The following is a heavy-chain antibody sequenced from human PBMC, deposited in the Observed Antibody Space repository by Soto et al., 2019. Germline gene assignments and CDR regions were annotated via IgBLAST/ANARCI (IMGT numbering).Heavy chain of an antibody. CDR3: ATRSLRGGSYYGMDV. CDR2: IIPIFGTA. D-gene: IGHD3-10*01. CDR1: VGGFSIDP. J-gene: IGHJ6*02. V-gene: IGHV1-69*01. Sequence: FSVKGSCKGVVGGFSIDPGGCRSKNHEQGLEWMGGIIPIFGTANYAQKFQGRVTITAGESTSTAYMELSSLRSEDTAVYYCATRSLRGGSYYGMDVWGQGTTVTVSS.